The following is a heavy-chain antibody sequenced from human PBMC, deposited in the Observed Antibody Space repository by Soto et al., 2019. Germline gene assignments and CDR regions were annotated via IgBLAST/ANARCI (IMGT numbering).Heavy chain of an antibody. CDR1: GGSFSGYY. Sequence: SSETLSLTCAVYGGSFSGYYWSWIRQPPGKGLEWIGEINHSGSTNYNPSLKSRVTISVDTSKNQFSLKLSSVTAADTAVYYCASVIAAAGRALGYWGQGTLVTVSS. J-gene: IGHJ4*02. V-gene: IGHV4-34*01. CDR3: ASVIAAAGRALGY. D-gene: IGHD6-13*01. CDR2: INHSGST.